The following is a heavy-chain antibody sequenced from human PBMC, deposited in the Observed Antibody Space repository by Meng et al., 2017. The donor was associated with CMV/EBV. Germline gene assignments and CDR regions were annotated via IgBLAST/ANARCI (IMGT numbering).Heavy chain of an antibody. J-gene: IGHJ4*02. CDR2: ISGSGGST. CDR3: AKGRGEYSSSSEVDY. CDR1: GFTFSSYS. Sequence: GGSLRLSCAASGFTFSSYSMNWVRQAPGKGLEWVSAISGSGGSTYYADSVKGRFTISRDNSKNTLYLQMNSLRAEDTAVYYCAKGRGEYSSSSEVDYRGQGTLVTVSS. D-gene: IGHD6-6*01. V-gene: IGHV3-23*01.